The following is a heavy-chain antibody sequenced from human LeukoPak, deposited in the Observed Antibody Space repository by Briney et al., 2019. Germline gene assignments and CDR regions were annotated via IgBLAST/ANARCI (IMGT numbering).Heavy chain of an antibody. CDR3: ARTPPIVPYYYVYV. J-gene: IGHJ6*03. Sequence: SETLCLSCTVSGVSISSYYWNWVRHPPGKGLEWIGHISYSGSTNYNPSLKTRLTISVDTSKNQFCLKLSSVTAADTAIYYCARTPPIVPYYYVYVWGTGTTVTVSS. D-gene: IGHD2-21*01. CDR2: ISYSGST. V-gene: IGHV4-59*08. CDR1: GVSISSYY.